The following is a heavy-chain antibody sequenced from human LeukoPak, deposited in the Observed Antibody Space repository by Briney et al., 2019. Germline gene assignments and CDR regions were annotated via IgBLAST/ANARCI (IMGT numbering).Heavy chain of an antibody. Sequence: GESLKISCKGSGYSFTSYWISWVRQMPGKGLEWMGRIDPSDSYTNYSPSFQGHVTISADKSISTAYLQWSILKASDTAMYYCARWVMVREPFDYWGQGTLVTVYS. CDR1: GYSFTSYW. J-gene: IGHJ4*02. CDR3: ARWVMVREPFDY. D-gene: IGHD3-10*01. V-gene: IGHV5-10-1*01. CDR2: IDPSDSYT.